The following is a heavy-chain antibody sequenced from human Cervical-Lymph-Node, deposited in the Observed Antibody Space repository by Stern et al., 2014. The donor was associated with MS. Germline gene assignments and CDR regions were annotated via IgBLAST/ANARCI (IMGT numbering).Heavy chain of an antibody. J-gene: IGHJ4*02. CDR1: GFTFSSYG. V-gene: IGHV3-30*18. Sequence: VQLGESGGGVVQPGRSLRLSCAASGFTFSSYGMHWVRQAQGKGLEWVAVISYDGSNKYYADSVKGRFTISRDNSKNTLYLQMNSLRAEDTAVYYCAKARIAAAVLGYWGQGTLVTVSS. CDR2: ISYDGSNK. D-gene: IGHD6-13*01. CDR3: AKARIAAAVLGY.